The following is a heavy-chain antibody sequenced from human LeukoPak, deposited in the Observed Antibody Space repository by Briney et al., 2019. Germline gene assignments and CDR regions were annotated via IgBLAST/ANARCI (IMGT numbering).Heavy chain of an antibody. CDR3: AKAGMTRFDY. CDR2: IKQDGSEK. J-gene: IGHJ4*02. CDR1: GFTFSSYW. Sequence: PGGSLRLSCAASGFTFSSYWMSWVRQAPGKGLEWVANIKQDGSEKYYVDSVKGRFTISRDNAKNTLYLQMNSLRVEDTAVYYCAKAGMTRFDYWGQGIMVTVSS. V-gene: IGHV3-7*03. D-gene: IGHD1-20*01.